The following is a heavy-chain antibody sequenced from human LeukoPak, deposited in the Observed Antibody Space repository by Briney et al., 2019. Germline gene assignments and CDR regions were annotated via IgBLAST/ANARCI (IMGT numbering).Heavy chain of an antibody. D-gene: IGHD1-26*01. J-gene: IGHJ3*02. CDR3: AKGSGTYVPSAFDI. Sequence: GGSLRLXCAASGFTFSSYAMMWVRQAPGKGLEWVSGISGGSDSTYYADSVKGRFTVSRDNSKNTLYLQMNTLRAEDTAVYYCAKGSGTYVPSAFDIWGQGTMVTVSS. CDR1: GFTFSSYA. CDR2: ISGGSDST. V-gene: IGHV3-23*01.